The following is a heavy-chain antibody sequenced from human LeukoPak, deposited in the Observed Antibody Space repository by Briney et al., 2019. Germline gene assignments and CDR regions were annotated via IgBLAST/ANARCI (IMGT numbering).Heavy chain of an antibody. J-gene: IGHJ4*02. D-gene: IGHD3-22*01. Sequence: PGGSLRLSCVASGFXFRSYTMNWVRQAPGKGLEWFSSISSSSRYIYYADSVKGRFTISRDNAKNSLYLQMNSLRAEDTAVYYCARGRGYYDSSGYYYEMYYFDYWGQGTLVTVSS. CDR1: GFXFRSYT. CDR3: ARGRGYYDSSGYYYEMYYFDY. CDR2: ISSSSRYI. V-gene: IGHV3-21*01.